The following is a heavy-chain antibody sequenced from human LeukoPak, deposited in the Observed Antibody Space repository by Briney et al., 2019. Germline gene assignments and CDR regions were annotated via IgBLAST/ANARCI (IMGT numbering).Heavy chain of an antibody. J-gene: IGHJ3*02. CDR2: IIPIFGTA. CDR3: ARAIRAGHDAFDI. Sequence: SVKVSCKASGGTFSSYAISWVRQAPGQGLEWMGGIIPIFGTANYAQKFQGRVTITADESTSTAYMELSSLRSEDTAVYYCARAIRAGHDAFDIWGQGTMVTVSS. V-gene: IGHV1-69*13. CDR1: GGTFSSYA. D-gene: IGHD6-13*01.